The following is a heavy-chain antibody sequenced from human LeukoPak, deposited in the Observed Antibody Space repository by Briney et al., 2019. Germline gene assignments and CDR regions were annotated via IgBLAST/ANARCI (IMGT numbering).Heavy chain of an antibody. CDR2: MSYDGSSQ. Sequence: GGSLRLSCAASGFTSSDYNMHWVRQAPGKGLEWVAVMSYDGSSQLYADSVKGRFTISRDNSKNTLFLQMNSLRAEDTALYYCARVVGAPLYYFDSWGQGTLVTVSS. CDR3: ARVVGAPLYYFDS. J-gene: IGHJ4*02. D-gene: IGHD1-26*01. V-gene: IGHV3-30-3*01. CDR1: GFTSSDYN.